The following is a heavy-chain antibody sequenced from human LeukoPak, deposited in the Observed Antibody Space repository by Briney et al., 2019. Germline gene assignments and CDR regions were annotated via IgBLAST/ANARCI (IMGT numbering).Heavy chain of an antibody. V-gene: IGHV4-38-2*02. CDR1: GYSISSGYY. CDR3: GSSGFTWHYFDY. J-gene: IGHJ4*02. CDR2: IYQSGST. Sequence: SETLSLTCIVSGYSISSGYYWGWIRQPPGKGLEWIGSIYQSGSTYYNLSLKSRVAISVDTSKNQFSLKLSSVTAADTAVYYCGSSGFTWHYFDYWGQGTLVTVSS. D-gene: IGHD3-22*01.